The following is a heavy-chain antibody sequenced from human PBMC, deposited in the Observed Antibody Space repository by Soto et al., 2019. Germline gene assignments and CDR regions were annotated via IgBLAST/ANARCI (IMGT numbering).Heavy chain of an antibody. Sequence: SVKVSCKASGFDFGSFCIQFLRQTRGRGLEWIGWIVVVSGSTNYARHFQGRVAISRDMSSSTAYLDLSDLKSDDTAVYFCSADHPHMAMGWPVWGR. J-gene: IGHJ2*01. CDR3: SADHPHMAMGWPV. V-gene: IGHV1-58*02. CDR2: IVVVSGST. D-gene: IGHD1-26*01. CDR1: GFDFGSFC.